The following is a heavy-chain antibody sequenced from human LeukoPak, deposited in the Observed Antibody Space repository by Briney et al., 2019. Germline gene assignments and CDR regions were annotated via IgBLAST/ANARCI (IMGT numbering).Heavy chain of an antibody. D-gene: IGHD2-15*01. Sequence: GGSLRLSCAASGFTFSSYAMSWVRQAPGKGLEWVSAISGSGGSTYYADSVKGRFTISRDNSKNTLYLQMNSLGAEDTAVYYCAKARYCSGGSCYADYWGQGTLVIVSS. J-gene: IGHJ4*02. CDR1: GFTFSSYA. CDR3: AKARYCSGGSCYADY. V-gene: IGHV3-23*01. CDR2: ISGSGGST.